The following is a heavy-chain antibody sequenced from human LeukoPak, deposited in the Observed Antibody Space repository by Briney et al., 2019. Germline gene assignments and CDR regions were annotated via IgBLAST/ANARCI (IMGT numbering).Heavy chain of an antibody. CDR3: ARRRGDGYFDY. CDR2: IYHSGST. D-gene: IGHD5-24*01. J-gene: IGHJ4*02. V-gene: IGHV4-59*08. Sequence: PSETLSLTCTVSGGSISSYYWSWIRQPPGKGLECIGYIYHSGSTNYNPSLKSRVTISIDTSKNQFSLKLSSVTAADTAVYYRARRRGDGYFDYWGQGTLVTVSS. CDR1: GGSISSYY.